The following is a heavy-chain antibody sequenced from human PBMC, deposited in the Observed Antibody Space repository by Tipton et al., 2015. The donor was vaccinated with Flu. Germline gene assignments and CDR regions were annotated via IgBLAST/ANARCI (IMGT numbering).Heavy chain of an antibody. J-gene: IGHJ4*02. CDR3: ARGSGSGTYMIFDF. V-gene: IGHV4-4*07. D-gene: IGHD3-10*01. Sequence: TLSLTCNVPGGSLSSFYWSWIRQPAGKGLEWIGRMYTTGTTKYNPSLKSRVTMSIDASKKQFSLKLTSVTAADTAMYYCARGSGSGTYMIFDFWGQGTQVTVSS. CDR2: MYTTGTT. CDR1: GGSLSSFY.